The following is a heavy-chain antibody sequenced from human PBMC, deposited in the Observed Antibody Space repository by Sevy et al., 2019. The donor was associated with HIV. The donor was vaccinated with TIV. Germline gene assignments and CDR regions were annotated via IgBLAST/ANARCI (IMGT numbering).Heavy chain of an antibody. CDR2: IRSKANGGTT. J-gene: IGHJ3*02. V-gene: IGHV3-49*03. Sequence: GGSLRLSCTASGFTFGDYAMSWFRQAPGKGLEWVGFIRSKANGGTTEYAASVKGRFTISRDDSKSIAYLQMNSLKTEDTAVYYCTRGHMITFGGVIAGGAFDIWGQGTMVTVSS. D-gene: IGHD3-16*02. CDR3: TRGHMITFGGVIAGGAFDI. CDR1: GFTFGDYA.